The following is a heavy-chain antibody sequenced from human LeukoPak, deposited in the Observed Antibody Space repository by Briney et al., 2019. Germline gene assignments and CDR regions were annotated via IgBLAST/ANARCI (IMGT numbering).Heavy chain of an antibody. CDR3: AKTRITMVRGVTTSQRGRNWFDP. V-gene: IGHV1-2*06. Sequence: ASVKVSCKASGYTFTGYYMHWVRQAPGQGLEWMGRINPNSGDTNYAQKFQGRVTMTRDTSISTAYMELSRLRSDDTAVYYCAKTRITMVRGVTTSQRGRNWFDPWGQGTLVTVSS. CDR1: GYTFTGYY. J-gene: IGHJ5*02. CDR2: INPNSGDT. D-gene: IGHD3-10*01.